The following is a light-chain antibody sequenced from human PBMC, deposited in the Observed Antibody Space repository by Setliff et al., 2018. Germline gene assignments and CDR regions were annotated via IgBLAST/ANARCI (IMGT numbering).Light chain of an antibody. CDR2: DVT. CDR1: NNDVGAYDY. Sequence: QSALTQPPSASGSPGQSVTISCSGTNNDVGAYDYVSWYQQHSGKSPRLIIFDVTNRPSAISNRFSGSKSGNTASLTISGLQAEDEAHYYCSSYTTSSTYVFGTGTKVTVL. J-gene: IGLJ1*01. CDR3: SSYTTSSTYV. V-gene: IGLV2-14*03.